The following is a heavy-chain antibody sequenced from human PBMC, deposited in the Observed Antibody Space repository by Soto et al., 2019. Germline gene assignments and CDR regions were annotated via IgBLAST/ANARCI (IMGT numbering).Heavy chain of an antibody. CDR1: GGTFSSYA. J-gene: IGHJ6*02. CDR2: IIPISGTA. D-gene: IGHD2-2*01. Sequence: QVQLVQSGAELKKPGSSVKVSCKASGGTFSSYAISWVRQAPGQGLEWMGGIIPISGTANYAQKFQCRVTITADESTSTAYMELSSLRSEDTAVYYCARSHGSSTSLEIYYYYYYGMDVWGQGTTVTVSS. V-gene: IGHV1-69*01. CDR3: ARSHGSSTSLEIYYYYYYGMDV.